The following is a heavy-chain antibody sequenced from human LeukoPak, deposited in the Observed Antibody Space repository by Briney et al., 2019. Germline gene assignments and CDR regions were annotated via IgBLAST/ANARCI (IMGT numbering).Heavy chain of an antibody. CDR1: GYSISSGYY. CDR3: ASLWFGELFTDAFDI. Sequence: SETLSLTCTVSGYSISSGYYWGWIRQPPGKGLEWIGSIYHSGSTYYNPSLKSRVTISVDTSKNQFSLKLSSVTAADTAVYYCASLWFGELFTDAFDIWGQGTMVTVSS. J-gene: IGHJ3*02. D-gene: IGHD3-10*01. V-gene: IGHV4-38-2*02. CDR2: IYHSGST.